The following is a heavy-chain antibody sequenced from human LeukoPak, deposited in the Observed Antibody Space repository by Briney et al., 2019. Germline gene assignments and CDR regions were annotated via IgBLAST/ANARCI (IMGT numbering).Heavy chain of an antibody. J-gene: IGHJ4*02. CDR1: GFTFSSYA. D-gene: IGHD5-18*01. CDR3: VKDRGYSYGEGGY. CDR2: ISSNGGST. V-gene: IGHV3-64D*06. Sequence: GGSLRLSCSASGFTFSSYAMHWVRPAPAKGLDYVSAISSNGGSTYYADSVKGRFTISRDNSKNTLYLQMSSLRAEDTAVYYCVKDRGYSYGEGGYWGQGTLVTVSS.